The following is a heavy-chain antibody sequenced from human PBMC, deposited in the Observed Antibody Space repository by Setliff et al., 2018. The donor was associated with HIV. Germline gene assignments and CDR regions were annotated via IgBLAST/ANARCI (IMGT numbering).Heavy chain of an antibody. CDR3: ASYRKAERWLQLGGNFDY. Sequence: SETLSLTCTVSGGSISSSSYYWGWIRQPPGEGLEWIGSIYYSGSTYYNPSLKSRVTISVDTSKNQFSLKLSSVTAADTAVYYCASYRKAERWLQLGGNFDYWGQGPLVTVSP. J-gene: IGHJ4*02. V-gene: IGHV4-39*01. D-gene: IGHD5-12*01. CDR2: IYYSGST. CDR1: GGSISSSSYY.